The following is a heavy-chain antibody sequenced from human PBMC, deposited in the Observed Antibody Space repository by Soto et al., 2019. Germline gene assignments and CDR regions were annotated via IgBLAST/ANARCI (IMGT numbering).Heavy chain of an antibody. D-gene: IGHD2-15*01. Sequence: SVKVSCKASGGTFSSYAISWVRQAPGQGLEWMGGIIPIFGTANYAQKFQGRVTITADGSTSTAYMELSSLRSEDTAVYYCARFAVVVAATPEGHYYYGMDVWGQGTTVTVSS. J-gene: IGHJ6*02. V-gene: IGHV1-69*13. CDR2: IIPIFGTA. CDR1: GGTFSSYA. CDR3: ARFAVVVAATPEGHYYYGMDV.